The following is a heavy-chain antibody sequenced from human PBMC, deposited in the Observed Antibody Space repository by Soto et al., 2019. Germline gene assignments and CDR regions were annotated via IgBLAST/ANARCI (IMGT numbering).Heavy chain of an antibody. V-gene: IGHV4-34*01. CDR2: INHSGST. D-gene: IGHD3-10*01. CDR3: ARGRDYYGSGSYYNPYYFDY. CDR1: GGSFSGYY. Sequence: PSETLSLTCAVYGGSFSGYYWSWIRQPPGKGLEWIGEINHSGSTNYNPSLKGRVTISVDTSKNQFSLKLSSVTAADTAVYYCARGRDYYGSGSYYNPYYFDYWGQGTLVTVSS. J-gene: IGHJ4*02.